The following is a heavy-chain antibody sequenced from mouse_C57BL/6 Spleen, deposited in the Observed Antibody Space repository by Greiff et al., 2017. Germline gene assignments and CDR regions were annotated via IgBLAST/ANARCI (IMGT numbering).Heavy chain of an antibody. CDR3: ATITTVVAPFDY. J-gene: IGHJ2*01. V-gene: IGHV1-69*01. D-gene: IGHD1-1*01. CDR2: IDPSDSYI. Sequence: QVQLQQPGAELVMPGASVKLSCKASGYTFTSYWMHWVKQRPGQGLEWIGEIDPSDSYINYNQKFKGKSTLTVDKATSTAYMQLSSLTSEDSAVYYCATITTVVAPFDYWGQGTTLTVSS. CDR1: GYTFTSYW.